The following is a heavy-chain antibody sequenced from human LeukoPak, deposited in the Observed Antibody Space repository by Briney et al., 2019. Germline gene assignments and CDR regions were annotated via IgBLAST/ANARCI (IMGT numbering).Heavy chain of an antibody. V-gene: IGHV4-31*03. J-gene: IGHJ3*02. CDR3: AREPPAEIAFDI. Sequence: SETLSLTCTVSGGSISSGGYYWSWIRQHPGTGLEWIGYIYYSGSTYYNPSLKSRVIISVDTSKNQFSLKLSSVTAADTAVYYCAREPPAEIAFDIWGQGTMVTVSS. CDR1: GGSISSGGYY. D-gene: IGHD5-24*01. CDR2: IYYSGST.